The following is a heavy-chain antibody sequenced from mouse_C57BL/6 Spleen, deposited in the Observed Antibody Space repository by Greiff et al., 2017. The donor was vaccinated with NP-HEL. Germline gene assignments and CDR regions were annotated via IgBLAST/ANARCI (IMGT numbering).Heavy chain of an antibody. Sequence: EVQVVESGEGLVKPGGSLKLSCAASGFTFSSYAMSWVRQTPEKRLEWVAYISSGGDYIYYADTVKGRFTISRDNARNTLYLQMSSLKSEDTAMYYCTIIYDGYYGAYWGQGTLVTVSA. CDR2: ISSGGDYI. CDR1: GFTFSSYA. J-gene: IGHJ3*01. V-gene: IGHV5-9-1*02. CDR3: TIIYDGYYGAY. D-gene: IGHD2-3*01.